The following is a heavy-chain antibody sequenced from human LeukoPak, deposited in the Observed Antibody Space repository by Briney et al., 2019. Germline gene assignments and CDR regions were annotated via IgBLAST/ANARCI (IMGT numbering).Heavy chain of an antibody. CDR2: IYYSGST. D-gene: IGHD1-26*01. CDR1: GGSISSSSYY. J-gene: IGHJ4*02. V-gene: IGHV4-39*07. Sequence: PSETLSLTCTVSGGSISSSSYYWGWIRQPPGKGLEWIGHIYYSGSTAYNPSLKSRVAISVDTSGNHFSLNLTSVTAADTAVYYCARASEVGIPSRPFDSWGQGILVTVSS. CDR3: ARASEVGIPSRPFDS.